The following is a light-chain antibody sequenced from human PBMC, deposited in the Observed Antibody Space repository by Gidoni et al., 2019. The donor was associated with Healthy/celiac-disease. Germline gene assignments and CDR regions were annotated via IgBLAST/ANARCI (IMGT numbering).Light chain of an antibody. CDR1: SSDVGGYNY. Sequence: QSALTQPASVSGSPGQSITISCTGTSSDVGGYNYVSWYQQHPGKAPKLMIYEVSNRPSGVSNRFSGLQAEDEADYYCSSYTSSSTPLVFGTGTKVTVL. CDR2: EVS. CDR3: SSYTSSSTPLV. J-gene: IGLJ1*01. V-gene: IGLV2-14*01.